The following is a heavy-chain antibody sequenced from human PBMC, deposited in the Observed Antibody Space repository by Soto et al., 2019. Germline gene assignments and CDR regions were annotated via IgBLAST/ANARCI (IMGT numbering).Heavy chain of an antibody. CDR2: ISGSGGST. CDR3: ARTYCSSTSPWADNWFDP. Sequence: SGGSLRLSCAASGFSFSSYAMSWVRQAPGKGLEWVSAISGSGGSTYYADSVKGRFTISRDNSKNTLYLQMNSLRAEDTAVYYCARTYCSSTSPWADNWFDPWGQGTLVTVSS. D-gene: IGHD2-2*01. CDR1: GFSFSSYA. V-gene: IGHV3-23*01. J-gene: IGHJ5*02.